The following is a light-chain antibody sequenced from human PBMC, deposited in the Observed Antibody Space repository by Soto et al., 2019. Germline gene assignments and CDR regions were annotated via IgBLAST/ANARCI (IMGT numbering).Light chain of an antibody. CDR3: QQRSDWPLT. J-gene: IGKJ5*01. CDR2: DAS. CDR1: QSVSNNY. Sequence: IAMKQSPGALSLSPGERATISCRASQSVSNNYLAWYQQKPGQAPRLLIYDASNRATGIPARFSGSGSGTDFTLAISSLEPEDFAVYYCQQRSDWPLTFGQGTRLEIK. V-gene: IGKV3-11*01.